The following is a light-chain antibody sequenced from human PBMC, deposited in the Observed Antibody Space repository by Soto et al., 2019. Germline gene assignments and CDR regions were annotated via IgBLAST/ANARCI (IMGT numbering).Light chain of an antibody. CDR1: SRDIGAYNY. CDR3: CSYADGSIYV. CDR2: EVV. Sequence: QSALTQPASVSGSPGQSISISCSGTSRDIGAYNYVSWYLQHPGKAPKLMIYEVVNRPSGVSNRFPGSKSGNTASLTISGLQAEDEADYYCCSYADGSIYVFGTGTKVTVL. J-gene: IGLJ1*01. V-gene: IGLV2-14*01.